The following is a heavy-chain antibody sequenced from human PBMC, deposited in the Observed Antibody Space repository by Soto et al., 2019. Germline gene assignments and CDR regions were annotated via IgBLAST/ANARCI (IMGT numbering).Heavy chain of an antibody. D-gene: IGHD2-2*01. CDR1: GYTFTSYY. CDR2: INPSGGST. V-gene: IGHV1-46*01. CDR3: ASTLVPAAIPFDY. Sequence: ASVKVSCKASGYTFTSYYMHWVRQAPGQGLEWMGIINPSGGSTSYAQKFQGRVTMTRDTSTSTVYMELSSLRSEDTAVYYCASTLVPAAIPFDYWGQGTLVTVS. J-gene: IGHJ4*02.